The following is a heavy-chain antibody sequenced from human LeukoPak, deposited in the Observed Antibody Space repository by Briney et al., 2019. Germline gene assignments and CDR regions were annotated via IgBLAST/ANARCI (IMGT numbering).Heavy chain of an antibody. J-gene: IGHJ4*02. CDR2: INSDGSST. CDR3: AREDEMGGQPANFDY. D-gene: IGHD5-24*01. Sequence: GGSLRLSYAASGFTFSSYWMHWVRQAPGKGLVWVSRINSDGSSTSYADSVKGRFTISRDNAKNTLYLQMNSLRAEDTAVYYCAREDEMGGQPANFDYWGQGTLVTVSS. V-gene: IGHV3-74*01. CDR1: GFTFSSYW.